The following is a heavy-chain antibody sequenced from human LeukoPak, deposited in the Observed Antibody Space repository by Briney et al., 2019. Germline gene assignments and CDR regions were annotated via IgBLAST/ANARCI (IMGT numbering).Heavy chain of an antibody. CDR2: ISGSGGST. CDR1: GFTFSSYA. V-gene: IGHV3-23*01. J-gene: IGHJ6*02. Sequence: RSGGSLRLSCAASGFTFSSYAMSWVRQAPGKGLDWVSAISGSGGSTYYSDSVKGRFTISRDNSKNTLYLQMNSLRAEDTAVYYCAKVSITGTTFYGMDVWGQGTTVTVSS. CDR3: AKVSITGTTFYGMDV. D-gene: IGHD1-7*01.